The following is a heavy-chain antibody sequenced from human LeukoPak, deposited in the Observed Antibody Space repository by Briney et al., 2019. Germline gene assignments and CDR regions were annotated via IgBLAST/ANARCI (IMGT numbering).Heavy chain of an antibody. V-gene: IGHV3-7*01. Sequence: GGSLSLTCAASGFTFSTYWMSWVRQPPGKGLEWVANINQDGSAKYYVDSVKGRFTISRDNAENSLYLQMNSLRAEDTAVYYCARDFRGTYFEADAFDIWGQGTMVTVSS. CDR2: INQDGSAK. CDR1: GFTFSTYW. CDR3: ARDFRGTYFEADAFDI. D-gene: IGHD1-26*01. J-gene: IGHJ3*02.